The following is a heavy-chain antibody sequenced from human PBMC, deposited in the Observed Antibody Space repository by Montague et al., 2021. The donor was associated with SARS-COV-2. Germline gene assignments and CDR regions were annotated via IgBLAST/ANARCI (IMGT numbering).Heavy chain of an antibody. CDR3: AKELALAGQYYSYGMDA. V-gene: IGHV3-23*03. CDR2: IYSGGNTI. CDR1: GFTFGNYA. Sequence: SLRLSCAASGFTFGNYAMNWVRQAPGKGLEWVSIIYSGGNTIDYAESVKGRFTISRDNSKNMLYLQMNSLRAEDTAVYYCAKELALAGQYYSYGMDAWGQGTTVTVSS. D-gene: IGHD6-19*01. J-gene: IGHJ6*02.